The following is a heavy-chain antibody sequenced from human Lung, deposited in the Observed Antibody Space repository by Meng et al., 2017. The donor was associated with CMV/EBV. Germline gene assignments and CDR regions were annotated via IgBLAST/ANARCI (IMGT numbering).Heavy chain of an antibody. D-gene: IGHD2-2*01. V-gene: IGHV4-34*01. Sequence: SETLSLXCAVYGGSFSGYYWSWIRQPPGKGLEWSGEINHSGSTNYNPSLKSRVTISVDTSKNQFSLKLSSVTAADTAVYYCARALVVPAASLDYWGQRTLVTVSS. CDR1: GGSFSGYY. CDR3: ARALVVPAASLDY. CDR2: INHSGST. J-gene: IGHJ4*02.